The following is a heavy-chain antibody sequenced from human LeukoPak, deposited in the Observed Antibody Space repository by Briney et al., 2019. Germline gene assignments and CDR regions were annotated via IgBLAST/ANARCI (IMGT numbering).Heavy chain of an antibody. CDR2: IRSDESNK. CDR3: AEDLMV. J-gene: IGHJ4*02. CDR1: GFTFSSFG. V-gene: IGHV3-30*02. D-gene: IGHD3-10*01. Sequence: PGGSLRLSCAASGFTFSSFGMHWVRQAPGKGLEWVAFIRSDESNKNYADSVKGRFTISRDNSKNTLYLQMNSLRSEDTAVYYCAEDLMVWGQGILVTVSS.